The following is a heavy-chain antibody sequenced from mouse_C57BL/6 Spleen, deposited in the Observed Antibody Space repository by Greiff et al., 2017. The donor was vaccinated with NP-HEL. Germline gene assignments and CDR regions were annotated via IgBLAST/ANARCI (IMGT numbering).Heavy chain of an antibody. CDR3: ARTSTTVVARYFDV. CDR1: GYTFTSYW. J-gene: IGHJ1*03. V-gene: IGHV1-59*01. D-gene: IGHD1-1*01. Sequence: VQLQQPGAELVRPGTSVKLSCKASGYTFTSYWMHWVKQRPGQGLEWIGVIDPSDSYTNYNQKFKGKATLTIDTSSSTAYMQLSSLTSEDSAVYYCARTSTTVVARYFDVWGTGTTVTVSS. CDR2: IDPSDSYT.